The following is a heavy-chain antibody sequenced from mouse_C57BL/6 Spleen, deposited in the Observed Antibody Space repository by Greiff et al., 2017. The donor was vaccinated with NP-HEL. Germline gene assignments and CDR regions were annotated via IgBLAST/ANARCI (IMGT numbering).Heavy chain of an antibody. Sequence: QVQLQQPGAELVKPGASVKMSCKASGYTFTSYWITWVKQRPGQGLEWIGDIYPGSGSTNYNEKFKRKATLTVDTSSTTAYMQLSSLTSEDSAVYYCARSIYWYFDVWGTGTTVTVSS. CDR2: IYPGSGST. V-gene: IGHV1-55*01. D-gene: IGHD2-10*02. J-gene: IGHJ1*03. CDR3: ARSIYWYFDV. CDR1: GYTFTSYW.